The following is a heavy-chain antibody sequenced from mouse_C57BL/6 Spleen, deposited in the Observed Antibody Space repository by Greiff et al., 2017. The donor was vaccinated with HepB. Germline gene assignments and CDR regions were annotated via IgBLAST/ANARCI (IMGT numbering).Heavy chain of an antibody. CDR3: AREGDSWYFDV. J-gene: IGHJ1*03. CDR1: GYAFTNYL. Sequence: QVQLQQSGAELVRPGTSVKVSCKASGYAFTNYLIEWVKQRPGQGLEWIGVINPGSGGTNYNEKFKGKATLTADKSSSTAYMQLSSLTSEDSAVYFCAREGDSWYFDVWGTGTTVTVSS. CDR2: INPGSGGT. D-gene: IGHD3-3*01. V-gene: IGHV1-54*01.